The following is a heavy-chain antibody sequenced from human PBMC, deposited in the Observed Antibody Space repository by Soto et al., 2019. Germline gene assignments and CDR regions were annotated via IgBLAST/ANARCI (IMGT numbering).Heavy chain of an antibody. CDR1: GFTFSSYG. Sequence: GGSLRLSCAASGFTFSSYGMHWVRRAPGKGLEWVAVIWYDGSTKYYADSVKGRFTVSRDNSKNTMYLQMNSLRAEDTAVYYCARDMEPVAGTALDYWGQGTLVTVSS. D-gene: IGHD6-19*01. J-gene: IGHJ4*02. V-gene: IGHV3-33*01. CDR2: IWYDGSTK. CDR3: ARDMEPVAGTALDY.